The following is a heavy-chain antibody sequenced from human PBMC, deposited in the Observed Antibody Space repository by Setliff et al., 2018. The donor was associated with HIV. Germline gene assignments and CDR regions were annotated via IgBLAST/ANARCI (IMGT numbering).Heavy chain of an antibody. CDR3: ARGYSSSWYWFDP. Sequence: PSETLSLTCTVSGGSISSSSYYWGWIRQPPGRGLEWIGSMYYSGRTNYNPSLKSRVTISVDTSKNQFSLKLSSVTAADTAVYYCARGYSSSWYWFDPWGQGTLVTVSS. D-gene: IGHD6-13*01. V-gene: IGHV4-39*07. J-gene: IGHJ5*02. CDR2: MYYSGRT. CDR1: GGSISSSSYY.